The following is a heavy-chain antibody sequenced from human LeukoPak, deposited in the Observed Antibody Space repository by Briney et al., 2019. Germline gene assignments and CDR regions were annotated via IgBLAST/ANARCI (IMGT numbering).Heavy chain of an antibody. CDR1: GFSFSSFW. CDR3: ARGSGWLVHY. J-gene: IGHJ4*02. Sequence: PGGSLRLSCAVSGFSFSSFWMNWVRQAPRKGLEWVANIKQDGSEKYYVDSVKGRFTISRDNAKKSIYLEMNSLRAEDTAVYYCARGSGWLVHYWGQGTLVTVSS. CDR2: IKQDGSEK. D-gene: IGHD5-24*01. V-gene: IGHV3-7*01.